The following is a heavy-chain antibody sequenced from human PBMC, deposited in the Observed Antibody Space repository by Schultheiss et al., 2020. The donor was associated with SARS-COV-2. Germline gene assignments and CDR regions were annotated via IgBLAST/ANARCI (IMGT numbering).Heavy chain of an antibody. D-gene: IGHD3-22*01. J-gene: IGHJ4*02. Sequence: SQTLSLTCAVYGGSFSGYYWSWIRQPPGKGLEWIGYIYYSGSTNYNPSLKSRVTISVDTSKNQFSLKLSSVTAADTAVYYCARDSAYYDTLSYYFDYWGQGTLVTVSS. V-gene: IGHV4-34*01. CDR3: ARDSAYYDTLSYYFDY. CDR1: GGSFSGYY. CDR2: IYYSGST.